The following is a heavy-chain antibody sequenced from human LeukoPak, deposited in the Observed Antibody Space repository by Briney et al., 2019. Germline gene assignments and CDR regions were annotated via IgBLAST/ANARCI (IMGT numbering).Heavy chain of an antibody. Sequence: ASVKVSCKVSGYTLTELSMHWVRQAPGKGLEWMGGFDPEDGETIYAQKFQGRVTMTEDTSTDTAYMELSSLRSEDTAVYYCATLSLDYGGNGAFDIWGQGTMVTVSS. J-gene: IGHJ3*02. CDR2: FDPEDGET. CDR3: ATLSLDYGGNGAFDI. V-gene: IGHV1-24*01. CDR1: GYTLTELS. D-gene: IGHD4-23*01.